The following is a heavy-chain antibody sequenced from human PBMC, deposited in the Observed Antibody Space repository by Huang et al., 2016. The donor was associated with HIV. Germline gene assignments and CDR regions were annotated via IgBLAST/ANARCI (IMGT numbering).Heavy chain of an antibody. CDR2: IRQDESEK. CDR3: ATGLGSFDY. J-gene: IGHJ4*02. Sequence: EVQLVESGGGLVQPGGSLILSCAASGFTFSAYWMSWVRQAPGKGLEWVANIRQDESEKYYVDSVKGRFTISRDNAKNSRYLQMNSLRAEDTAVYYCATGLGSFDYWGQGSLVTVSS. V-gene: IGHV3-7*01. CDR1: GFTFSAYW. D-gene: IGHD7-27*01.